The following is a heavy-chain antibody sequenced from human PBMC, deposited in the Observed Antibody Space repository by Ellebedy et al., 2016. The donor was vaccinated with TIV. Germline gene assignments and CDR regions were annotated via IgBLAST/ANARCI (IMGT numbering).Heavy chain of an antibody. Sequence: PGGSLRLSCAASGFTFNKYSMNWVRQAPGKGLEWVSSISSMNSYIYYTDSVKDRFITSRDNAKNSLYLQMNSLRAEDTAVYYCARMMITLGGVHGMDVWGRGTTVTVSS. D-gene: IGHD3-16*01. CDR3: ARMMITLGGVHGMDV. CDR1: GFTFNKYS. CDR2: ISSMNSYI. J-gene: IGHJ6*02. V-gene: IGHV3-21*01.